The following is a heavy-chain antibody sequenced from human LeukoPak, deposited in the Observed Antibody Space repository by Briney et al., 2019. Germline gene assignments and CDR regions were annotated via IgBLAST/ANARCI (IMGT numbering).Heavy chain of an antibody. CDR3: ARVFYYYYGMDV. Sequence: SETLSLTCTVYGGSFSGYYWSWIRQPPGEGLEWIGEINHSGSTNYNPSLKSRVTISVDTSKNQFSLKLSSVTAADTAVYYCARVFYYYYGMDVWGQGTTVTVSS. CDR1: GGSFSGYY. J-gene: IGHJ6*02. V-gene: IGHV4-34*01. CDR2: INHSGST.